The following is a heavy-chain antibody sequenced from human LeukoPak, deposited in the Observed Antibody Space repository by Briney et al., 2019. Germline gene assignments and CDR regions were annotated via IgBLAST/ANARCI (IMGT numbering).Heavy chain of an antibody. J-gene: IGHJ6*04. CDR3: AELGITMIGGV. D-gene: IGHD3-10*02. CDR1: GYTFTSYY. V-gene: IGHV1-69*06. CDR2: IIPIFGTA. Sequence: ASLKVSCKASGYTFTSYYMHWVRQAPGQGLEWMGGIIPIFGTANYAQKFQGRVTITADKSTSTAYMELSSLRSEDTAVYYCAELGITMIGGVWGKGTTVTISS.